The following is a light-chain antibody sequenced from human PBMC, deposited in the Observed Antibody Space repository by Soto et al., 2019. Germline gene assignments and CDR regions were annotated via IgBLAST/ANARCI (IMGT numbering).Light chain of an antibody. CDR1: QSVSSSY. CDR2: GAS. V-gene: IGKV3-20*01. CDR3: QQYGSSPFT. Sequence: EIVLTQSPGTLSLSPGERATLSCRASQSVSSSYLAWYQQKPGQAPRLLIYGASSRATGILDRFSGSGSETDFTLTISRLEPEDFAVYYCQQYGSSPFTFGGGTKVEIK. J-gene: IGKJ4*01.